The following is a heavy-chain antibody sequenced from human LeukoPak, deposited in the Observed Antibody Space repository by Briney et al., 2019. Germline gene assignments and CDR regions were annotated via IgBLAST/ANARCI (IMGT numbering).Heavy chain of an antibody. CDR1: GFTFSSYW. J-gene: IGHJ4*02. CDR2: INSDGSST. Sequence: GGSLRLSCAASGFTFSSYWMHWVRHAPGKGLVWVSRINSDGSSTSYADSVKGRFTISRDNAKNSLYLQMNSLRAEDTAVYYCARHGAAATTRYYFDYWGQGTLVTVSS. V-gene: IGHV3-74*01. CDR3: ARHGAAATTRYYFDY. D-gene: IGHD2-15*01.